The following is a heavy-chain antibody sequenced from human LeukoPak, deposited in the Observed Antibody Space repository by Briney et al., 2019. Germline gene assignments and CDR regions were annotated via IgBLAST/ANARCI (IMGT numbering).Heavy chain of an antibody. V-gene: IGHV1-2*02. J-gene: IGHJ3*02. CDR2: INPNSGGT. CDR3: AGAPTADYDSSGYDNHDAFDI. D-gene: IGHD3-22*01. Sequence: ASVKVSCKASGYTFTGYYMHWVRQAPGQGLEWMGWINPNSGGTNYAQKFQGRVTMTRDTSISTAYMELSRLRSGDTAVYYCAGAPTADYDSSGYDNHDAFDIWGQGTMVTVSS. CDR1: GYTFTGYY.